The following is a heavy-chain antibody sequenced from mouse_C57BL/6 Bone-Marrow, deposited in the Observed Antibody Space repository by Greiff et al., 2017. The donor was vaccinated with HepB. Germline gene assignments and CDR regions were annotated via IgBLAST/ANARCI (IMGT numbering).Heavy chain of an antibody. D-gene: IGHD1-1*01. J-gene: IGHJ4*01. Sequence: VQLQQSGAELVKPGASVKMSCKASGYTFTTYPIEWMKQNHGKSLEWIGNFHPYNDDTKYNEKFKGKDTLTVEKSSSTVYLELSRLTSDDSAVYYCARRRYYGSSLYAMDYWGQGTSVTVSS. CDR2: FHPYNDDT. V-gene: IGHV1-47*01. CDR3: ARRRYYGSSLYAMDY. CDR1: GYTFTTYP.